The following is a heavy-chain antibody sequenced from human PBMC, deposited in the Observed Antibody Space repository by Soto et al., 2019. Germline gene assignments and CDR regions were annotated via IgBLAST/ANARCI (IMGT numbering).Heavy chain of an antibody. CDR1: GYTLTELS. J-gene: IGHJ4*02. CDR2: FDPEDGET. D-gene: IGHD2-8*02. V-gene: IGHV1-24*01. Sequence: GASVKVSCKVSGYTLTELSMHWVRQAPGKGLEWMGGFDPEDGETIYAQKFQGRVTMTEDTSTDTAYMELSSLRSEDTAVYYCAILVGDSDNFDHWGQGSLVTVSS. CDR3: AILVGDSDNFDH.